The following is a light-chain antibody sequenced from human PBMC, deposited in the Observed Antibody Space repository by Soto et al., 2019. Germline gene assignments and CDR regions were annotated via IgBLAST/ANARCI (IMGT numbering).Light chain of an antibody. CDR2: TAS. V-gene: IGKV1-39*01. CDR1: QSIRTY. Sequence: DIQMTQSPSSLSASVGDRVSITCRASQSIRTYLNWYQQQPGIAPKLLIYTASTLQSGVPSRFSGSGSGTDFTLTISSLQPDDFATYYCQQYNSFPWTFGLGTKVDIK. J-gene: IGKJ1*01. CDR3: QQYNSFPWT.